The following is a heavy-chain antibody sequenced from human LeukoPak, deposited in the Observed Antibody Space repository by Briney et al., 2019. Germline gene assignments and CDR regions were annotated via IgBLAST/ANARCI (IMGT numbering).Heavy chain of an antibody. CDR1: GFTFGSYA. Sequence: GGSLRLSCAASGFTFGSYAMSWVRQAPGKGLEWVSAISGSGGSTYYADSVKGRFTISRDNSKNTLYLQMNSLRAEDTAVYYCAKDPTMVRGVHFDYWGQGTLVTVSS. CDR2: ISGSGGST. D-gene: IGHD3-10*01. V-gene: IGHV3-23*01. CDR3: AKDPTMVRGVHFDY. J-gene: IGHJ4*02.